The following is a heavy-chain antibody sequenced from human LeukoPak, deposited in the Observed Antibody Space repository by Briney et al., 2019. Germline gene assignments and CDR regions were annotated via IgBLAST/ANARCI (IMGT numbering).Heavy chain of an antibody. V-gene: IGHV3-23*01. D-gene: IGHD3-10*01. Sequence: GGSLRLSCAASGFTFSSYVMTWVRQAPGKGLEWVSGISGSGGSAYYADSVKGRFTISRDNSKNTLYLQMNSLRVEDTALYYCARGTFSPQGSYYGHWGQGTRVTVSS. CDR2: ISGSGGSA. CDR3: ARGTFSPQGSYYGH. J-gene: IGHJ4*02. CDR1: GFTFSSYV.